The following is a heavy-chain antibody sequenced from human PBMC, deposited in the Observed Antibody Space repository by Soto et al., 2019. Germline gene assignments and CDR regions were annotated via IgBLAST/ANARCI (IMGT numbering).Heavy chain of an antibody. CDR2: IYRTGST. V-gene: IGHV4-4*02. Sequence: SETLSLTCAVSGGSSTSNNWWTWVRQPPGQGLEWIGEIYRTGSTNYNPSLKSRVTISLDKSENQFSLKVTSLTAADTAVYYCASRDPGTSVDYWGQGTLVTVSS. CDR1: GGSSTSNNW. D-gene: IGHD1-7*01. CDR3: ASRDPGTSVDY. J-gene: IGHJ4*02.